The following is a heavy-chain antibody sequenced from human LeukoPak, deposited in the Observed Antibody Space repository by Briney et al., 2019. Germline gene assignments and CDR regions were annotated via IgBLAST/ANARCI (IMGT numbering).Heavy chain of an antibody. Sequence: GGSLRLSCAASGFTFSKYWMLWVRQAPGKGLESVSRINTDGTVTTYADSVKGRFTVPRDNAGNTMFLQMNSVRDEDTAVYYCATKQWLAPPPDSWGQGTPVTVSS. CDR2: INTDGTVT. D-gene: IGHD6-19*01. CDR1: GFTFSKYW. V-gene: IGHV3-74*01. CDR3: ATKQWLAPPPDS. J-gene: IGHJ4*02.